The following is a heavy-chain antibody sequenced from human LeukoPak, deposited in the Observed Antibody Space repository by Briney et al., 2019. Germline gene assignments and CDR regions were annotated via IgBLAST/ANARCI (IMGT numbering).Heavy chain of an antibody. CDR2: IYHSGST. V-gene: IGHV4-4*02. Sequence: SGTLSLACAVSGGSISSSNWWSWVRQPPGKGLEWIGEIYHSGSTNYNPSLKSRVTISVDKSKNQFSLKLSSVTAADTAVYYCARRRSVNSSGREWFDPWGQGTLVTVSS. D-gene: IGHD6-19*01. J-gene: IGHJ5*02. CDR3: ARRRSVNSSGREWFDP. CDR1: GGSISSSNW.